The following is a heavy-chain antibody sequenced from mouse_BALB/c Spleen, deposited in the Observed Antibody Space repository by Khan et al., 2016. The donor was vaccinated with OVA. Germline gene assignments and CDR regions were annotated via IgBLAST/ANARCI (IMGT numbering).Heavy chain of an antibody. V-gene: IGHV9-3*02. J-gene: IGHJ4*01. CDR2: INTNTGEP. CDR1: GYTFTNYG. CDR3: ARDAMDY. Sequence: QIQLVQSGPELKKPGETVKISCKASGYTFTNYGMNWVKQAPGKGLKWMGWINTNTGEPTYAEEFKGRFAFSLETSASTAYLQSNNLKNEDTATYFCARDAMDYWGQGTSVTVSS.